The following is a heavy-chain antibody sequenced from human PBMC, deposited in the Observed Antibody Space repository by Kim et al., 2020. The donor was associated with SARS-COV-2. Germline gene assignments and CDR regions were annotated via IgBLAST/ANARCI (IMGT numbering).Heavy chain of an antibody. D-gene: IGHD6-13*01. CDR1: GFTFSSYW. J-gene: IGHJ6*02. CDR3: AAGISSYGMYA. V-gene: IGHV3-74*01. Sequence: GGSLRLSCTASGFTFSSYWMHWVRQAPGKGLVWVSRMNSDGTTTRHADSVKGRFTISRDNAKNKLYVQMNSMRVEDTAVYYCAAGISSYGMYAWGQG. CDR2: MNSDGTTT.